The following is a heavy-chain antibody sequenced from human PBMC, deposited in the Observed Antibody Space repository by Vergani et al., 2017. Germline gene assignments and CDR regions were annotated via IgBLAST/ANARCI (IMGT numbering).Heavy chain of an antibody. CDR2: IYHSGST. CDR3: ARALWGIQH. Sequence: QLQLQESGPGLVKPSQTLSLTCAVSGGSISSGGYSWSWIRQPPGKGLEWIGYIYHSGSTYYNPSLKSRVTISVDRSKNQFSLKLSSVTAADTAVYYCARALWGIQHWGQGTLVTVSS. V-gene: IGHV4-30-2*01. J-gene: IGHJ1*01. D-gene: IGHD3-10*01. CDR1: GGSISSGGYS.